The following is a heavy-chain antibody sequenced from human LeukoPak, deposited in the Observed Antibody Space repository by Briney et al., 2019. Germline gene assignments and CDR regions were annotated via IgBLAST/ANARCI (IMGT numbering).Heavy chain of an antibody. Sequence: GASVTVSCKASGYTFTSYYMHWVRQAPGQGLEWMGIINPSGGSTSYAQKFQGRVTMTRDTPTSTVYMELSSLRSEDTAVYYCAREKALDSSTLTVTESYYYYGMDVWGQGTTVTVSS. J-gene: IGHJ6*02. D-gene: IGHD6-13*01. CDR3: AREKALDSSTLTVTESYYYYGMDV. CDR2: INPSGGST. CDR1: GYTFTSYY. V-gene: IGHV1-46*01.